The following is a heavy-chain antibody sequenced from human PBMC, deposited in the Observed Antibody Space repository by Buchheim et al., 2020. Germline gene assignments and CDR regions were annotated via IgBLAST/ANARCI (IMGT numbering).Heavy chain of an antibody. J-gene: IGHJ4*02. CDR1: EGTFGSDA. CDR3: ARGFGGIARD. V-gene: IGHV1-69*04. CDR2: TMPLAGIT. Sequence: QVHLVQSGADVKKVGSSVKVACKASEGTFGSDAISWVRQAPGQGLEWLGRTMPLAGITNYAQKFQGRVTLTADKTTRTAYMELTNLRSDDSCTYYCARGFGGIARDWGQGTL. D-gene: IGHD2-15*01.